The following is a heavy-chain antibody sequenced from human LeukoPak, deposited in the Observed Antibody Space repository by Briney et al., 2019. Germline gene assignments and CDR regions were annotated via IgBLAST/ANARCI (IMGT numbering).Heavy chain of an antibody. Sequence: GESLKISCKGSGYSFTSYWIGWVRQMPGKGLEWMGIIYPGDSDTRYSPSFQGQATISADKSISTAYLQWSSLKASDTAMYYCARRRHYYDSSGYYLGMYYFDYWGQGTLVTVSS. J-gene: IGHJ4*02. CDR2: IYPGDSDT. CDR1: GYSFTSYW. CDR3: ARRRHYYDSSGYYLGMYYFDY. V-gene: IGHV5-51*01. D-gene: IGHD3-22*01.